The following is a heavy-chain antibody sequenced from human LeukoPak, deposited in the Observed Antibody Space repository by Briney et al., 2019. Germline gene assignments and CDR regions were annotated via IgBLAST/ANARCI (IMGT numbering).Heavy chain of an antibody. J-gene: IGHJ4*02. CDR3: ASSPGVYFDY. CDR2: INYSGST. V-gene: IGHV4-59*01. Sequence: KPSETLSLTCPVSGGSISNYYWSWIRQPPGKGLECIGYINYSGSTNYNPSLKSRVTISVDTSKNQFSLKLSSVTAADTAVYYCASSPGVYFDYWGQGTLVTVSP. CDR1: GGSISNYY. D-gene: IGHD3-10*01.